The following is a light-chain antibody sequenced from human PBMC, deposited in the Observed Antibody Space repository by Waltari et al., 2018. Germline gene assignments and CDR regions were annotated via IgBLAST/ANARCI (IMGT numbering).Light chain of an antibody. CDR1: RSALGNYNL. CDR3: CSYAGLGIYV. J-gene: IGLJ1*01. V-gene: IGLV2-23*02. CDR2: EVT. Sequence: QSGLTQPASVSGSPGQSITTSCTGTRSALGNYNLVSWYQQYPGQAPNLMVYEVTKRTSGVSDRFSGSKSGNTASLTIYGLQSEDEADYYCCSYAGLGIYVFGTGTKVTVL.